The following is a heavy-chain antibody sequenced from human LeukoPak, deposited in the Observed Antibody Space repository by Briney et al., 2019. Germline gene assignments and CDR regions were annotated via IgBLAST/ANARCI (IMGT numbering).Heavy chain of an antibody. CDR3: ARVSAATGYFDY. Sequence: PSETLSLTCAVYGFSISSGYYWGWIRQPPGKGLEWIGSIYHSGSTYYNPSLKSRVTISVDTSKNQFSLELSSVTAADTAVFYCARVSAATGYFDYWGQGTLVTVSS. D-gene: IGHD2-2*01. CDR1: GFSISSGYY. V-gene: IGHV4-38-2*01. J-gene: IGHJ4*02. CDR2: IYHSGST.